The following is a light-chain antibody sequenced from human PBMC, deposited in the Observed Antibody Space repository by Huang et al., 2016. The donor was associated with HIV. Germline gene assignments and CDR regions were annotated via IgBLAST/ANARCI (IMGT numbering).Light chain of an antibody. J-gene: IGKJ5*01. CDR3: QQYDNWPLT. V-gene: IGKV3-15*01. CDR2: GAA. Sequence: ERVMTQSPATLSVAPGERVTLSCRASHRVSSNVAWYQQKPGQAPRLLSQGAATRATGIPARFSGSGSGTEFTLAISSLQSEDSGVYFCQQYDNWPLTFGQGTRLEIK. CDR1: HRVSSN.